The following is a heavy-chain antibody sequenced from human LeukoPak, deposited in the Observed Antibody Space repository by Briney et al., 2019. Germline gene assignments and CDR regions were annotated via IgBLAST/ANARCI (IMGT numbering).Heavy chain of an antibody. CDR1: GYTFTGYY. CDR2: INPNSGGT. J-gene: IGHJ4*02. D-gene: IGHD3-10*01. V-gene: IGHV1-2*02. CDR3: ARARLWFGESAAIDY. Sequence: ASVKVSCKASGYTFTGYYMHWVRQAPGQGLEWMGWINPNSGGTNYAQKFQGRVTMTRDTSISTAYMELSGLRSDDTAVYYCARARLWFGESAAIDYWGQGTLVTVSS.